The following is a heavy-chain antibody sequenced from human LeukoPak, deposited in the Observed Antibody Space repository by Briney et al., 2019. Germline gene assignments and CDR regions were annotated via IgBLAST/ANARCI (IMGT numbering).Heavy chain of an antibody. V-gene: IGHV4-4*07. J-gene: IGHJ4*02. Sequence: SETLSLTCTVSGGSISSYYWSWIRQPAGKGLEWIGRIYTSGSTNYNPSLKSRVTMSVDTSKNQFSLKLSSVTAADTAVYYCARELWYYYDSSGYYTLFDYWGQGTLATVSS. CDR2: IYTSGST. CDR3: ARELWYYYDSSGYYTLFDY. CDR1: GGSISSYY. D-gene: IGHD3-22*01.